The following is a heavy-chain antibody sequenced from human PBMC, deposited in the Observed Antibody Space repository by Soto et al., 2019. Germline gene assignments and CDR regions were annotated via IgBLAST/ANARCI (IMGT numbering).Heavy chain of an antibody. D-gene: IGHD2-15*01. Sequence: PXESLALTCTVCGGSASSTSSYYCNWIRQPAGKGLEWIGRVHTSGSVKYNPSFQSRVTMSVDTSKNQFSLELSSATAADTAVYYCARDPHSCRIPGCYFFDYWGQGALVTVSS. V-gene: IGHV4-4*07. CDR2: VHTSGSV. J-gene: IGHJ4*02. CDR3: ARDPHSCRIPGCYFFDY. CDR1: GGSASSTSSYY.